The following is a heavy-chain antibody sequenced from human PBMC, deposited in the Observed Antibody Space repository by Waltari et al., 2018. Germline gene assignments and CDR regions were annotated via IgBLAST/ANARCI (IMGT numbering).Heavy chain of an antibody. CDR3: ARDLLLWFRELPAWAFDI. J-gene: IGHJ3*02. CDR1: GGSISRSSYY. Sequence: QLQLQESGPGLVKPSETLSLTCTVSGGSISRSSYYWGWIRQAPGRVLAWIGSIYYSGSTYYNPSLKSRVTISVDTSKNQFSLKLSSVTAADTAVYYCARDLLLWFRELPAWAFDIWGQGTMVSVSS. V-gene: IGHV4-39*07. CDR2: IYYSGST. D-gene: IGHD3-10*01.